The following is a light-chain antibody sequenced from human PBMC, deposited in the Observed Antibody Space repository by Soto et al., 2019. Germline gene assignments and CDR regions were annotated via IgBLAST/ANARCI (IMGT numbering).Light chain of an antibody. CDR2: HTS. J-gene: IGKJ1*01. CDR3: QQSIDWPLT. Sequence: EIVLTQSPGTLSLSPGERATLSCRASQSVRSDVGWYQQKPGQAPRLLTYHTSNRATGIPARFSGSGSGTDFTLTISSLEPEDFAVHYCQQSIDWPLTFGQGTKV. V-gene: IGKV3-11*01. CDR1: QSVRSD.